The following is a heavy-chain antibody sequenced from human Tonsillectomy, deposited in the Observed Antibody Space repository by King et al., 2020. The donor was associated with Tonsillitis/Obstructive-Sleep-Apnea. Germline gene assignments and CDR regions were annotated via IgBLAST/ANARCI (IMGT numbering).Heavy chain of an antibody. Sequence: IQLVQSGADVKKPGESLKISCKVAGYSCTNYWIAWLRQMPGKGLVWMGIIYPGDSDTRYSPSCQGHVTMSACKPISTAYLQWRSLKASDTAMYYCARRVVVVVGATQGSGYYFDYWGQGTLVTVSS. J-gene: IGHJ4*02. CDR1: GYSCTNYW. CDR3: ARRVVVVVGATQGSGYYFDY. V-gene: IGHV5-51*01. CDR2: IYPGDSDT. D-gene: IGHD2-15*01.